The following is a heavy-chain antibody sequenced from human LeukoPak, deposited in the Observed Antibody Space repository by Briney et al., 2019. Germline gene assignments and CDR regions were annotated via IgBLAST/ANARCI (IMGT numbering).Heavy chain of an antibody. Sequence: ASVKVSCKASGYTFSFYGVSWVRQAPGQGLEWMGWISAHNGDTYSAQKFQGRVTMTTDISTSTAYMALRSLRSDDTAVYYCARDGSGTHYNVPLRHWGQGPLVTVSS. CDR1: GYTFSFYG. CDR2: ISAHNGDT. V-gene: IGHV1-18*04. CDR3: ARDGSGTHYNVPLRH. D-gene: IGHD3-10*01. J-gene: IGHJ4*02.